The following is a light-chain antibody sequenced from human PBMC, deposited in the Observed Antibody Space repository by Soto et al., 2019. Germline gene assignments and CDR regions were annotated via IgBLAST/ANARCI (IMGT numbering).Light chain of an antibody. CDR3: CSYAGSSFYV. CDR2: EGT. CDR1: SSDVGSYNL. J-gene: IGLJ1*01. V-gene: IGLV2-23*01. Sequence: QSALTQPASVSGSPGQSIIISCTGTSSDVGSYNLVSWYQQHPGKAPKLMIYEGTKRPSGVSNRFSGSKSGNTASLTISGLQAEDGADYYCCSYAGSSFYVFGTGTKVTVL.